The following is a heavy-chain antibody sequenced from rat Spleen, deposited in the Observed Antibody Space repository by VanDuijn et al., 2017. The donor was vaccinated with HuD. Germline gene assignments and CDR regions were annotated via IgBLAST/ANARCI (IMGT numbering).Heavy chain of an antibody. CDR2: ITSGSNNS. CDR1: EFSFSSFA. D-gene: IGHD4-3*01. CDR3: ANAEFGVGWFAY. V-gene: IGHV5S13*01. Sequence: EVQLVESGGGLVQPGRSLKLSCAASEFSFSSFAMAWVRQAPKKGLEWVATITSGSNNSYYPDSVKGRFTISRDNAKNTLYLQMDSLRSEDTATDYCANAEFGVGWFAYWGQGTLVTVSS. J-gene: IGHJ3*01.